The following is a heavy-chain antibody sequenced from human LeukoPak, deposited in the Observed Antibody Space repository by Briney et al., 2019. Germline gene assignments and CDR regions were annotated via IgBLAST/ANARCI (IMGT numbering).Heavy chain of an antibody. Sequence: SETLSLTCTVSGGSISSSSYYWGWIRQPPGKGLEWIGSIYYSGSTYYNPSLKSRVTISVDTSKNQFSLKLSSVTAADTAVYYCARGRGVTMTYFDYWGQGTLVTVSS. V-gene: IGHV4-39*07. CDR1: GGSISSSSYY. CDR3: ARGRGVTMTYFDY. D-gene: IGHD3-22*01. CDR2: IYYSGST. J-gene: IGHJ4*02.